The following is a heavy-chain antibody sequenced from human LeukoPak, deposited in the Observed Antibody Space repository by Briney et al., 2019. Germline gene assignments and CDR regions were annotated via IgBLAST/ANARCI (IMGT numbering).Heavy chain of an antibody. V-gene: IGHV3-23*01. D-gene: IGHD1-26*01. CDR2: ISDSGGST. Sequence: PGESLRLSCAASGFTFSRYVMTWVRQAPGKGLEWVSSISDSGGSTYYADLEKGRLTISRDNSKNTLYLEMNTLRADDTGVYYCAKEQWDERGQGTLVTVSS. CDR3: AKEQWDE. J-gene: IGHJ4*02. CDR1: GFTFSRYV.